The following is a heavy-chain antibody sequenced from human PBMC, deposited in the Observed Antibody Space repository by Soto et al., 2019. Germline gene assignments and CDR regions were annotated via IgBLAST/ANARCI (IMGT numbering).Heavy chain of an antibody. CDR1: GYTFRDYD. Sequence: QVQLVQSGAEVKKPGASVMVSCKASGYTFRDYDINWVRQASGQGLEWMGWMNPNSGNPAYAQKFQGRVTMTGDTTINTAYMELSYLTSADTAVYYCTRRARIGKQLWLPFDSWAQGTLVTVSS. CDR3: TRRARIGKQLWLPFDS. D-gene: IGHD3-22*01. J-gene: IGHJ4*02. CDR2: MNPNSGNP. V-gene: IGHV1-8*01.